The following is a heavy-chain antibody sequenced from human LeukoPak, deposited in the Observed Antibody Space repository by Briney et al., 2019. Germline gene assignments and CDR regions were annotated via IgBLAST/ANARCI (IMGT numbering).Heavy chain of an antibody. CDR1: GFTFSSYS. CDR3: ARDRADYCSSASCPQDY. D-gene: IGHD2-2*01. V-gene: IGHV3-21*01. CDR2: ISSSGTYM. Sequence: GGSLRLSCAASGFTFSSYSMNWVRQAPGKGLERVSSISSSGTYMNYADSVKGRFTISRDNAKNSLYLQMNSLSAEDTAVYYCARDRADYCSSASCPQDYWGQGTLVTVSS. J-gene: IGHJ4*02.